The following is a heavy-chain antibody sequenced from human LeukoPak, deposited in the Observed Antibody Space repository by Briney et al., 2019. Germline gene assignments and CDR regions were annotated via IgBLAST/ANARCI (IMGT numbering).Heavy chain of an antibody. J-gene: IGHJ5*02. CDR3: VRGQGAHDNWFDP. V-gene: IGHV3-48*01. D-gene: IGHD4/OR15-4a*01. CDR2: IKGRSDTI. Sequence: GGSLRLSCTASGFIFNNYGMNWVRQAPGKGLEWISYIKGRSDTIHYADSVKGRFPISRDNAKNTLSLQMTSLRAEDTAIYYCVRGQGAHDNWFDPWGQGTLVTVAS. CDR1: GFIFNNYG.